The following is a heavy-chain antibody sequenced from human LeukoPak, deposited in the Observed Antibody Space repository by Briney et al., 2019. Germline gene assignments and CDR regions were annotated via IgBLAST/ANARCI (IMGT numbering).Heavy chain of an antibody. CDR2: IKQDGSEK. D-gene: IGHD6-13*01. Sequence: GGSLRLSCAASGFTFSSYWMSWVRQAPGKGLEWVANIKQDGSEKYYVDSVKGRFTISRDNAKNSLYLQMNSLRAEDTAVYYCAKADYSSSWYYFDFWGQGTLVTVS. V-gene: IGHV3-7*02. J-gene: IGHJ4*02. CDR1: GFTFSSYW. CDR3: AKADYSSSWYYFDF.